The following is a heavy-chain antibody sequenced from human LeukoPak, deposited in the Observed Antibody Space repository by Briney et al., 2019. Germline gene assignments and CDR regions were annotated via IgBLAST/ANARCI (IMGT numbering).Heavy chain of an antibody. CDR2: ISSSSSTI. D-gene: IGHD2/OR15-2a*01. V-gene: IGHV3-48*03. CDR1: GFTFSTYE. J-gene: IGHJ4*02. CDR3: ARDFPDY. Sequence: GGSLRLSCAATGFTFSTYEMNWVRQAPGKGLEWISYISSSSSTIYYADSVKGRFTISRDNAKNSLYLQMNSLRAEDTAVYYCARDFPDYWGQGTLVTVSS.